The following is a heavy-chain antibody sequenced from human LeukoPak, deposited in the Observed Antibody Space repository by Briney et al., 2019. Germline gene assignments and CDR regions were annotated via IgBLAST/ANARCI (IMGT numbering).Heavy chain of an antibody. J-gene: IGHJ6*03. Sequence: SETLSLTCAVSGYPINSAYYWVWVRQPPGKGLEWIGSLYHPDSTYYNPSLESRVTMSVDTSRNQFSLKLSFVTAADTAVYYCARQYDSYFYYYLDLWGTGTTVTVSS. D-gene: IGHD2-2*01. CDR1: GYPINSAYY. V-gene: IGHV4-38-2*01. CDR3: ARQYDSYFYYYLDL. CDR2: LYHPDST.